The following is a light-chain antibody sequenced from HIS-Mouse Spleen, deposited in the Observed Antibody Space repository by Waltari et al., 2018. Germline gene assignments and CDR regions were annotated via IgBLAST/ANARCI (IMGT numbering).Light chain of an antibody. V-gene: IGLV3-10*01. CDR1: ALPKKY. CDR3: YSTDSSGNHRV. Sequence: SSELTQPPSVSASPGQTARITCSGDALPKKYAYWSQQKSGQAPVLVIYEDSKRPSGIPERFSGSSSGTMATLTISGAQVEDEADYYCYSTDSSGNHRVFGGGTKLTVL. J-gene: IGLJ2*01. CDR2: EDS.